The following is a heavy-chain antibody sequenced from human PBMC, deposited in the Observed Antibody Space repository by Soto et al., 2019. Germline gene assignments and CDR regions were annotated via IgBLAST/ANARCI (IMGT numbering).Heavy chain of an antibody. CDR3: AASYSSGSRAFDY. CDR1: GDTFNSYT. Sequence: QVQLVQSGPEVKMPGSSVKVSCKASGDTFNSYTINWVRQAPGQGLQWMGRTIPILAMSNYALKFQGRVTITADKSTTTAYMELRRLRSDDTAVYYCAASYSSGSRAFDYWGQGTLVTVSS. D-gene: IGHD3-10*01. J-gene: IGHJ4*02. CDR2: TIPILAMS. V-gene: IGHV1-69*02.